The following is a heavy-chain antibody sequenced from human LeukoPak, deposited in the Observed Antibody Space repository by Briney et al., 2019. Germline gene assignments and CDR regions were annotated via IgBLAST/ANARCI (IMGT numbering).Heavy chain of an antibody. Sequence: GASVKVSCKASGYTFTSYYMHWVRQAPGQRLEWMGWINAGNGNTKYSQKFQGRVTITRDTSASTAYMELSSLRSEDTAVYYCARDGLVPAAIEVPNWFDPWGQGTLVTVSS. J-gene: IGHJ5*02. D-gene: IGHD2-2*01. CDR2: INAGNGNT. CDR1: GYTFTSYY. V-gene: IGHV1-3*01. CDR3: ARDGLVPAAIEVPNWFDP.